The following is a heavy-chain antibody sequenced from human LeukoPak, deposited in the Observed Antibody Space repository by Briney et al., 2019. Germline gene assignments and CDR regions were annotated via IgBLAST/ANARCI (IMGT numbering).Heavy chain of an antibody. D-gene: IGHD3-16*01. J-gene: IGHJ4*02. CDR1: GGSFSGYY. CDR2: INHSGST. V-gene: IGHV4-34*01. Sequence: PSETLSLTCAVYGGSFSGYYWSWIRQPPGKELEWIGEINHSGSTNYNPSLKSRVTISVDTSKNQFSLKLSSVTAADTAVYYCARGPRGSGGDYWGQGTLVTASS. CDR3: ARGPRGSGGDY.